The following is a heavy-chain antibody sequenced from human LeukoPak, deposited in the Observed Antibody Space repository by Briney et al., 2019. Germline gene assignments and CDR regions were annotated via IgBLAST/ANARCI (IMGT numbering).Heavy chain of an antibody. Sequence: GGSLRLSCAASGFTFSGYAMSWVRQAPGKGLEWVSAISGSGGSTYYADSVKGRFTISRDNSKNTLYLQMNSLRAEDTAVYYCARDRGTTSSAGYYFDYWGQGTLVTVSS. CDR1: GFTFSGYA. J-gene: IGHJ4*02. CDR3: ARDRGTTSSAGYYFDY. CDR2: ISGSGGST. V-gene: IGHV3-23*01. D-gene: IGHD6-6*01.